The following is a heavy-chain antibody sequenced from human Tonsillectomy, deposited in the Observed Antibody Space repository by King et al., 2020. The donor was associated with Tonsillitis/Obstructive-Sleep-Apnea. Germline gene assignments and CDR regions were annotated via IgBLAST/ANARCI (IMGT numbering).Heavy chain of an antibody. D-gene: IGHD2-15*01. CDR1: GGSVSSGSYY. Sequence: PLQESGPGLVKPSETLTLTCTVSGGSVSSGSYYWSWIRQPPGKGLEWIGYIYYSGSTNYNPSLKSRVTISVDTSKNQFSLKLSSVTAPDTAVYYCARDRLVVGPTDYWGQGTLVTVSS. V-gene: IGHV4-61*01. CDR3: ARDRLVVGPTDY. J-gene: IGHJ4*02. CDR2: IYYSGST.